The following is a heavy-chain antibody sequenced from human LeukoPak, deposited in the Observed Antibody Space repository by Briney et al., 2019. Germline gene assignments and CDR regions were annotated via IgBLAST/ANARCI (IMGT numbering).Heavy chain of an antibody. Sequence: ASVKVSCKASGGTFSSYAISWVRQAPGQGLEWMGGIIPIFGTANYAQKFQGRVTITADESTSTAYMELSRLRSDDTAVYYCASFRSSVGFWSPSGYFDYWGQGTLVTVSS. CDR1: GGTFSSYA. J-gene: IGHJ4*02. V-gene: IGHV1-69*13. CDR2: IIPIFGTA. CDR3: ASFRSSVGFWSPSGYFDY. D-gene: IGHD3-3*01.